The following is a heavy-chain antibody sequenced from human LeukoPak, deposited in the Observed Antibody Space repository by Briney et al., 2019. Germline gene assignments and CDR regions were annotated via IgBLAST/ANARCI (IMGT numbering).Heavy chain of an antibody. V-gene: IGHV3-53*05. D-gene: IGHD3-10*01. CDR2: IYSGGST. J-gene: IGHJ3*02. Sequence: GGSLRLSCAASGFTVSSNYMSWVRQAPGKGLEWVSVIYSGGSTYYADSVKGRFTISRDNAKNSLYLQMNSLRAEDTALYYCANGYGSGSLGDDAFDIWGQGTMVTVSS. CDR1: GFTVSSNY. CDR3: ANGYGSGSLGDDAFDI.